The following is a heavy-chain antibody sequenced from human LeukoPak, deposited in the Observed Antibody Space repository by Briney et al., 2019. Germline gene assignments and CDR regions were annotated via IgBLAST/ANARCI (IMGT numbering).Heavy chain of an antibody. CDR2: IYYSGST. CDR1: GGSISSYY. J-gene: IGHJ4*02. Sequence: PSETLSLTCTVSGGSISSYYWSWIRQPPGKGLEWIGYIYYSGSTNYNPSLKSRVTISVDTSKNQFSLRLSSMTAADTAVYYCARRGQGGYSSTWYFDYWGQGTLVTVSS. V-gene: IGHV4-59*08. CDR3: ARRGQGGYSSTWYFDY. D-gene: IGHD6-13*01.